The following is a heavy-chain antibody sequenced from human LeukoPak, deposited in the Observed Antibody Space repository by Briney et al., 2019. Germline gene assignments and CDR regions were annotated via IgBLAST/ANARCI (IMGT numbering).Heavy chain of an antibody. D-gene: IGHD6-13*01. V-gene: IGHV3-23*01. CDR2: ISNSGGST. CDR1: GFTFSSYW. CDR3: ARGPWSAAGYNGMDV. J-gene: IGHJ6*02. Sequence: GGSLRLSCAASGFTFSSYWMHRVRQAPGKGLEWVSAISNSGGSTPYADSVKGRFTISRDNSKNTLYLQMNSLRGEDTAVYYCARGPWSAAGYNGMDVWGQGTTVTVSS.